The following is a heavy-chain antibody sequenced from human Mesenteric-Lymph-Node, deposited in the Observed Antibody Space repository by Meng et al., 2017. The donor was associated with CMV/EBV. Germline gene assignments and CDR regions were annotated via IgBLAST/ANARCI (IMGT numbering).Heavy chain of an antibody. CDR2: INHSGST. Sequence: VYGGSFSGYYWSGIRQSPGEGREWIAEINHSGSTNFNPSLKSRVTIAVDTTKNQFSLNLPSVTAADTAVYYCAGAYQLLWGGWFDPWGQGTLVTVSS. CDR3: AGAYQLLWGGWFDP. CDR1: GGSFSGYY. V-gene: IGHV4-34*01. D-gene: IGHD2-2*01. J-gene: IGHJ5*02.